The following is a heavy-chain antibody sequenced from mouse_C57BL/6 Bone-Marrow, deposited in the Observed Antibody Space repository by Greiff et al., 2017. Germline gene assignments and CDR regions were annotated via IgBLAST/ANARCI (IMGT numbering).Heavy chain of an antibody. CDR3: ARIVTTWFAY. V-gene: IGHV2-2*01. CDR2: IWSGGST. Sequence: VMLVESGPGLVQPSQSLSITCTVSGFSLTSYGVHWVRQSPGKGLEWLGVIWSGGSTDYNAAFISRLSISKDNSKSQVFFKMNSLQADDTAIYYCARIVTTWFAYWGQGTLVTVSA. CDR1: GFSLTSYG. D-gene: IGHD2-5*01. J-gene: IGHJ3*01.